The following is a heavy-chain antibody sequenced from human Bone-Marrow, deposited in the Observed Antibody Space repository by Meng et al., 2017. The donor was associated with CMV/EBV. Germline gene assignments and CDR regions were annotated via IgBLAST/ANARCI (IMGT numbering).Heavy chain of an antibody. D-gene: IGHD3-16*01. J-gene: IGHJ3*02. CDR3: ARKRGHDAFDI. CDR1: GFTFSGYW. Sequence: GELLKISCAASGFTFSGYWMSWVRQAPGKGLEWVANIKQDGSEKYYVDSVKGRFTISRDNAKNSLYLQMNSLRAEDTAVYYCARKRGHDAFDIWGQGTTVTVSS. CDR2: IKQDGSEK. V-gene: IGHV3-7*01.